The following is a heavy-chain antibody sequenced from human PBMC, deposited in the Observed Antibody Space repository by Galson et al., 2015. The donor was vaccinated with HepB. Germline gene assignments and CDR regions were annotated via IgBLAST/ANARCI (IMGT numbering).Heavy chain of an antibody. V-gene: IGHV3-11*01. CDR2: ISSSGSTI. D-gene: IGHD2-2*01. CDR3: ARALLIRPMNSPKVVPAAAGVYCYFDY. J-gene: IGHJ4*02. CDR1: GFTFSDYY. Sequence: SLRLSCAASGFTFSDYYMSWIRQAPGKGLEWVSYISSSGSTIYYADSVKGRFTISRDNAKNSLYLQMNSLRAEDTAVYYCARALLIRPMNSPKVVPAAAGVYCYFDYWGQGTLVTVSS.